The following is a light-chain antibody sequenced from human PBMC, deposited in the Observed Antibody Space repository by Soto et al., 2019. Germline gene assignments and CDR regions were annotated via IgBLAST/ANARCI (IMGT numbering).Light chain of an antibody. Sequence: EIVLTQSPGTLSLSPGERATLSCRASQIVSSTYLAWFQQKPGQAPRLLIYGASTRATGIPDRFSGSGSGTDFTLTISRLEPEDFAVYYCQQYASSPSTFGQGTKVDIK. CDR2: GAS. CDR3: QQYASSPST. V-gene: IGKV3-20*01. J-gene: IGKJ1*01. CDR1: QIVSSTY.